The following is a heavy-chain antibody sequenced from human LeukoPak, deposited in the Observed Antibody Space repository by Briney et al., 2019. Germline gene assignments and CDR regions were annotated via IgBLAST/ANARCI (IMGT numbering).Heavy chain of an antibody. V-gene: IGHV4-59*13. CDR3: ATSTSRSFFDY. Sequence: KPSETLSLTCTVSGDSISSYYWSWIRQPPGKGLEWIGYIYYSGSTNFNPSLKSRVTISVDTSKNQFSLKLSSVTAADTAVYYCATSTSRSFFDYWGQGTLVTVSS. CDR1: GDSISSYY. J-gene: IGHJ4*02. D-gene: IGHD2/OR15-2a*01. CDR2: IYYSGST.